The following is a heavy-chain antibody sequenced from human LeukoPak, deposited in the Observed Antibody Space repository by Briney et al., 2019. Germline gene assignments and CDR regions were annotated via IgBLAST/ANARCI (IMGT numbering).Heavy chain of an antibody. J-gene: IGHJ4*02. CDR3: ARVNTMVRGVMGPNFDY. V-gene: IGHV4-34*01. Sequence: SETLSLTCAVYGGSFSGYYWSWIRQPPGKGLEWIGEINHSGSTNCNPSLKSRVTISVDTSKNQFSLKLSSVTAADTAVYYCARVNTMVRGVMGPNFDYWGQGTLVTVSS. CDR1: GGSFSGYY. CDR2: INHSGST. D-gene: IGHD3-10*01.